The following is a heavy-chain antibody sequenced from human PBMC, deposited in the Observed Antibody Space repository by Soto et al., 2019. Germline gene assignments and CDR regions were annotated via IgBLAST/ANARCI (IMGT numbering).Heavy chain of an antibody. CDR2: IWYDGSNK. Sequence: GGSLRLSCAASGFTFSSYGMHWVRQAPGKGLEWVAVIWYDGSNKYYADSVKGRFTISRDNSKNTLYLQMNSLRAEDTAVYYCARETPGTIFCLDPWGQGTLVTVSS. V-gene: IGHV3-33*01. D-gene: IGHD3-9*01. J-gene: IGHJ5*02. CDR1: GFTFSSYG. CDR3: ARETPGTIFCLDP.